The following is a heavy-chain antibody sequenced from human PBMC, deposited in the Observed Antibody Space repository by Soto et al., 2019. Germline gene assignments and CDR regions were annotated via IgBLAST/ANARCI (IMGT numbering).Heavy chain of an antibody. CDR1: GCSIRSSSYD. Sequence: SETLSLPWTVSGCSIRSSSYDWGGIRQPPGKGLEWIGSIYYSGSTYYNPSLKSRVTISVDTSKNQFSLKLNSVTAADTAVYYCARISVDGYNYYFDYWGQGTLVTVSS. CDR2: IYYSGST. D-gene: IGHD1-1*01. J-gene: IGHJ4*02. V-gene: IGHV4-39*01. CDR3: ARISVDGYNYYFDY.